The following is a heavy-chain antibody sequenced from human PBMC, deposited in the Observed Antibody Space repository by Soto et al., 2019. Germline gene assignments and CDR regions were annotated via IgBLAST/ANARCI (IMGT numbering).Heavy chain of an antibody. V-gene: IGHV5-51*01. D-gene: IGHD3-10*01. Sequence: LKISCKGFGYTFTNHWIGWVRQMPGKGLEWMGIIYPGDSDTRYSPSFQGQVTISADKSISTAYLQWSNLKASDTAVYYCVRHGPGDVELPTSRGSLPYYYAMDVWGQGTTVTVSS. CDR1: GYTFTNHW. CDR2: IYPGDSDT. CDR3: VRHGPGDVELPTSRGSLPYYYAMDV. J-gene: IGHJ6*02.